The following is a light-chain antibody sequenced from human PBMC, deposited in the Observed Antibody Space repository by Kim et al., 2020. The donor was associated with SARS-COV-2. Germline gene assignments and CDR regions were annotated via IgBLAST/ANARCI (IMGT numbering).Light chain of an antibody. Sequence: PGETTTITCGGEDIEKKSVHWYQQRPGQAPVLFIYYDSGRPSGVPERFSGSNSGNTATLTIRGVEAGDEADYYCQVWESRTDHVIFGGGTQLTVL. V-gene: IGLV3-21*01. CDR2: YDS. CDR3: QVWESRTDHVI. J-gene: IGLJ2*01. CDR1: DIEKKS.